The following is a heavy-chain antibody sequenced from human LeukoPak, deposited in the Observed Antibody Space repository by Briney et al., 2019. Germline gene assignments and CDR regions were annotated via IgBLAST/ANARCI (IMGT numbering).Heavy chain of an antibody. J-gene: IGHJ6*04. CDR2: IYYSGST. CDR3: ARAGYSIVPAPMDV. Sequence: SETLSLTCTVSGGSVSSGSYYWSWIRQPPGKGLEWIGYIYYSGSTSYNPSLKSRVTISVDTSKNQFSLKLSSVTAADTAVYYCARAGYSIVPAPMDVSGKGTTVTVSS. D-gene: IGHD6-13*01. V-gene: IGHV4-61*01. CDR1: GGSVSSGSYY.